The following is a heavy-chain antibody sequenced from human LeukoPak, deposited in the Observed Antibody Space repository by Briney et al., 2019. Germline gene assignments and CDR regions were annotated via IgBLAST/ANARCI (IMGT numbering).Heavy chain of an antibody. CDR2: IIPIFGTA. D-gene: IGHD5-18*01. V-gene: IGHV1-69*13. CDR3: ARDASSQPRDNWFDP. Sequence: ASVKVSCKASGYTFTSYAMNWVRQAPGQGLEWMGGIIPIFGTANYAQKFQGRVTITADESTSTAYMELSSLRSEDTAVYYCARDASSQPRDNWFDPWGQGTLVTVSS. J-gene: IGHJ5*02. CDR1: GYTFTSYA.